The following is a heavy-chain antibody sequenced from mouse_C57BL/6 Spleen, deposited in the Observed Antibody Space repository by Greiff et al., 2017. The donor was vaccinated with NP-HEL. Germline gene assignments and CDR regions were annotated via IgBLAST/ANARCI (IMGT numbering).Heavy chain of an antibody. J-gene: IGHJ3*01. D-gene: IGHD1-1*01. CDR3: TRPSYYGSSYDWFAD. CDR1: GYTFTDYE. Sequence: VQLQQSGAELVRPGASVTLSCKASGYTFTDYEMHWVKQTPVHGLEWIGAIDPETGGTAYNQKFKGKAILTADKSSSTAYMELRSLTSEDSAVYYCTRPSYYGSSYDWFADWGKGTLVTVSA. CDR2: IDPETGGT. V-gene: IGHV1-15*01.